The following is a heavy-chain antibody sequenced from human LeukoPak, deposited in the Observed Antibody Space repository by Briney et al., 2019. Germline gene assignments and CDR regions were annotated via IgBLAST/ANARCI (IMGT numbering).Heavy chain of an antibody. CDR1: GGSISSSSYY. J-gene: IGHJ3*02. CDR3: ARHGRVMETAEGDAFDI. CDR2: IYYSGST. D-gene: IGHD2-15*01. Sequence: SETLSLTCTVSGGSISSSSYYWGWIRQPPGKGLEWIGSIYYSGSTYYNPSLKSRVTISVDTSKNQFSLKLSSVTAADTAVYYCARHGRVMETAEGDAFDIWGQGTMVTVSS. V-gene: IGHV4-39*01.